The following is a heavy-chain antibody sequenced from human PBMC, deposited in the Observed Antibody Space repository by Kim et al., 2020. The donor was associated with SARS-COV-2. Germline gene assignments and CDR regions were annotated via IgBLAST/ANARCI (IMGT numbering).Heavy chain of an antibody. CDR1: GGSVSSGSYY. J-gene: IGHJ4*02. V-gene: IGHV4-39*01. D-gene: IGHD6-13*01. CDR3: ARHTKVEQQLVRGFDN. Sequence: SETLSLTCTVSGGSVSSGSYYWGWIRQPPGKGLEWIGLMYKSGSTYYNPSLKSRVTISMDTSKNQFSLNLNSVTAADTAVYYCARHTKVEQQLVRGFDNWGQGTLVTVSS. CDR2: MYKSGST.